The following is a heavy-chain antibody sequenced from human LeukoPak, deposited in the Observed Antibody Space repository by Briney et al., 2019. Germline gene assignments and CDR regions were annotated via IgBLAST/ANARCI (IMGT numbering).Heavy chain of an antibody. V-gene: IGHV3-74*01. CDR3: VRDFRSADY. J-gene: IGHJ4*02. Sequence: PGGSLRLSCAASGFTFSNYCMHWVRQIPGKGLVWVSRICPDGTVTNYADSVKGRFTISRDNAKNMVFLQMNSLRADDTAVYYCVRDFRSADYWGQGTLVTVSS. CDR1: GFTFSNYC. CDR2: ICPDGTVT.